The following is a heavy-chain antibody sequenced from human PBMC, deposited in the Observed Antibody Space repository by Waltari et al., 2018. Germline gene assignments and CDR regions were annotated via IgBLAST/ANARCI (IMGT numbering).Heavy chain of an antibody. J-gene: IGHJ5*02. D-gene: IGHD6-6*01. CDR2: IYYSGST. CDR3: ARAARPAAGWFDP. V-gene: IGHV4-39*07. Sequence: QLQLQESGPGLVKPSATLSLPCTVPGGSISRSSYNGGWIRQPPGKGLEWIGSIYYSGSTYYNPSLKSRVTISVDTSKNQFSLKLSSVTAADTAVYYCARAARPAAGWFDPWGQGTLVTVSS. CDR1: GGSISRSSYN.